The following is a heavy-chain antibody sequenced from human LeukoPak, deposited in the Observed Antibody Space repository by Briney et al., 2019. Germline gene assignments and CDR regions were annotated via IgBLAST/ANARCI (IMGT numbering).Heavy chain of an antibody. J-gene: IGHJ4*02. CDR2: IKPNSGAT. D-gene: IGHD6-19*01. V-gene: IGHV1-2*02. CDR1: GYTFTVQY. CDR3: ARVVAGILFDY. Sequence: ASVKVSCKASGYTFTVQYIHWVRQAPGQGLEWIGLIKPNSGATSYAQQYQGRVTMARDTSINTAYMDLSSLTSDDTAVYYCARVVAGILFDYWGQGTLVTVSS.